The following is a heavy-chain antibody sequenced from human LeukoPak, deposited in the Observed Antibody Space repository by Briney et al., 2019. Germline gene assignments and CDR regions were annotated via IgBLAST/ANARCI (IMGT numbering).Heavy chain of an antibody. CDR2: IYHSGST. J-gene: IGHJ4*02. D-gene: IGHD3-22*01. Sequence: SETLSLTCAVSGGSISSSNWWSWVRQPPGEGLEWIGEIYHSGSTNYNPSLKSRVTISVDKSKNQFSLKLSSVTAADTAVYYCAREFPSEADAYYYDSSGYKTLPFDYWGQGTLVTVSS. V-gene: IGHV4-4*02. CDR3: AREFPSEADAYYYDSSGYKTLPFDY. CDR1: GGSISSSNW.